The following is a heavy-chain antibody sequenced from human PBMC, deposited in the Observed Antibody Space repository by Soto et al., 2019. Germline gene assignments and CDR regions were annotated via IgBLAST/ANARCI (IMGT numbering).Heavy chain of an antibody. D-gene: IGHD2-8*01. CDR1: GCSINSYS. CDR2: ISSSSTTV. V-gene: IGHV3-48*02. J-gene: IGHJ4*02. CDR3: VREDIVLKIDLGY. Sequence: EVQLVESGGGLVQPGGSRRLSCAASGCSINSYSMDWVRQAPGKGLEWVAYISSSSTTVYYADVVRGRFTISRDNGKNSLYLQMNSLRDEDTAVYYCVREDIVLKIDLGYWGQGTLVTVSS.